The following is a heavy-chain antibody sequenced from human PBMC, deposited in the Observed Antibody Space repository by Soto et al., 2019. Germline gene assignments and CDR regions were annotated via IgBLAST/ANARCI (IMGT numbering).Heavy chain of an antibody. V-gene: IGHV1-69*13. Sequence: SVKVSCKASGGTFSSYAISWVRQAPGQGLEWMGGIIPIFGSANYAQKFQGRVTITADESTSTAYMELSSLRSEDTAVYYCAREGVISDDAFDIWGQGTMVTVSS. J-gene: IGHJ3*02. CDR1: GGTFSSYA. CDR3: AREGVISDDAFDI. CDR2: IIPIFGSA. D-gene: IGHD6-13*01.